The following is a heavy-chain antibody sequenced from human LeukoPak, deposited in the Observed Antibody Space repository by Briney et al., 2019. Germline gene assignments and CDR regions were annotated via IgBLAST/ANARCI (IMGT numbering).Heavy chain of an antibody. D-gene: IGHD3-22*01. V-gene: IGHV3-30*18. Sequence: QPGRSLRLSCAASGFTFSTFGMRWVRQAPGKGLEWVALISYDGNNKYYADSVKGRFTISRDNSKNTLSLQMNSLRAEDTAVYYCAKDYYNSSGYYYVGTDYWGQGTLVTVSS. CDR3: AKDYYNSSGYYYVGTDY. CDR2: ISYDGNNK. J-gene: IGHJ4*02. CDR1: GFTFSTFG.